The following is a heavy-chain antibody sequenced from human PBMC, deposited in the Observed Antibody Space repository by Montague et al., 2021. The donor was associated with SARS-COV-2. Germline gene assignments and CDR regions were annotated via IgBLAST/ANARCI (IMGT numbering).Heavy chain of an antibody. J-gene: IGHJ6*02. D-gene: IGHD2-8*01. CDR1: GGSTNYYY. Sequence: SETLSLTCIVSGGSTNYYYWSWIRQSPGKGLEWIGYMYYSGSTNYNPSLKSRVTMSIDRSKNQFSLKLRFVTAADTAVYYCARVARYCTNGVRQTYYYYGLDVWGQGTTVTVSS. CDR3: ARVARYCTNGVRQTYYYYGLDV. CDR2: MYYSGST. V-gene: IGHV4-59*01.